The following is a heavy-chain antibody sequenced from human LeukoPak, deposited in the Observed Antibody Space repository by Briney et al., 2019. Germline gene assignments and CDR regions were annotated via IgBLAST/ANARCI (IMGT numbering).Heavy chain of an antibody. Sequence: ASVKVSCKASGYTFTGYYMHWVRQAPGQGLEWMGIINPSGGSTSYAQKFQGRVTMTRDMSTSTVYMELSSLRSEDTAVYYCARDYRGVSSSSWYMSGGVVPDYWGQGTLVTVSS. CDR1: GYTFTGYY. CDR3: ARDYRGVSSSSWYMSGGVVPDY. J-gene: IGHJ4*02. CDR2: INPSGGST. D-gene: IGHD6-13*01. V-gene: IGHV1-46*01.